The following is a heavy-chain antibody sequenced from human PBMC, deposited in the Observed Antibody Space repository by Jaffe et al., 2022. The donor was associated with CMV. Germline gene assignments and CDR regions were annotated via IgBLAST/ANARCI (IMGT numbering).Heavy chain of an antibody. CDR1: GGSLSSSGYY. J-gene: IGHJ4*02. V-gene: IGHV4-39*01. CDR3: ARLMGGTIFGVLTHWSHFDY. D-gene: IGHD3-3*01. Sequence: QLQLQESGPRLVKPSETLSLTCTVSGGSLSSSGYYWGWIRQPPGKGLEWIGSIYYSGRTYYNPSLKSRVTISVDTSKNQFSLKLFSVTAADTAVYYCARLMGGTIFGVLTHWSHFDYWGQGTLVTVSS. CDR2: IYYSGRT.